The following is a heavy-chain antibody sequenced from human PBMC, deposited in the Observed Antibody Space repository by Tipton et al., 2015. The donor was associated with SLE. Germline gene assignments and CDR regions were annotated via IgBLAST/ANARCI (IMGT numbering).Heavy chain of an antibody. J-gene: IGHJ3*02. V-gene: IGHV3-74*01. CDR1: GFTFTSYW. CDR2: INGDGRGT. D-gene: IGHD3-10*01. CDR3: ARRKQNAMLQGVDDGFDI. Sequence: LRLSCAASGFTFTSYWLHWVRQVPGKGLVWVSRINGDGRGTTYADSVTGRFTISRDNAKNTLYLHMNSLRAEDTAVYYCARRKQNAMLQGVDDGFDIWGPGTMVTVSS.